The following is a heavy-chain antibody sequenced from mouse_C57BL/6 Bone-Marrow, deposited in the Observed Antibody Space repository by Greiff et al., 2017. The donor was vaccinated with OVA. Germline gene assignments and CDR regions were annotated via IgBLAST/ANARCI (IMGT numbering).Heavy chain of an antibody. CDR2: ISSGGSYT. CDR3: ARHGDYGSFFDY. V-gene: IGHV5-6*01. J-gene: IGHJ2*01. CDR1: GFTFSSSG. Sequence: EVKLVESGGDLVQPGGSLKLSCAASGFTFSSSGMSWVRQTPDKRLACVATISSGGSYTYYPDSVKGRFTISRDNAKNTLYLQMSSLKSEDTAMYYCARHGDYGSFFDYWGQGTTLTVSS. D-gene: IGHD1-1*01.